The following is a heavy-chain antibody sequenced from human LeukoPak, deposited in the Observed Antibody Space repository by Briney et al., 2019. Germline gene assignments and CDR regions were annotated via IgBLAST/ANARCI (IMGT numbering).Heavy chain of an antibody. CDR2: IRYDGSNK. J-gene: IGHJ3*01. CDR1: GFTFSSYG. Sequence: GGSLRLSCAASGFTFSSYGMHWARQAPGKGLEWAAFIRYDGSNKYYADSVKGRFTISRDNAKNSLYLQMNSLRAEDTAVYYCVCVCAWAFDLWGQGTMVTVSS. D-gene: IGHD2-21*01. V-gene: IGHV3-30*02. CDR3: VCVCAWAFDL.